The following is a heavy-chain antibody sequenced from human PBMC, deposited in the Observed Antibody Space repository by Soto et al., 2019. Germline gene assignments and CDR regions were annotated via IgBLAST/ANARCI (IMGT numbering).Heavy chain of an antibody. CDR3: ARDRRITTAPILSFDS. CDR2: IWYDGSNK. J-gene: IGHJ4*02. D-gene: IGHD3-16*01. Sequence: QVQLVESGGGVVQPGRSLRLSCAASGFTFSSYGMHWVRQAPGKGLEWVAVIWYDGSNKYYADSVKGRFTISRDNSKNTLYLQMNSLRAEDTAVYYCARDRRITTAPILSFDSWGQGTLVTVSS. CDR1: GFTFSSYG. V-gene: IGHV3-33*01.